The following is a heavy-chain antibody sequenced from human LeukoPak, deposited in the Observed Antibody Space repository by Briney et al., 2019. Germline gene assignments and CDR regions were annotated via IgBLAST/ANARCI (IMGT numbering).Heavy chain of an antibody. D-gene: IGHD6-19*01. CDR2: ISGDGGST. J-gene: IGHJ4*02. V-gene: IGHV3-43*02. CDR3: ARESETSGWYDY. CDR1: GFIFDNYA. Sequence: PGGSLRLSCAAPGFIFDNYAIHWVRQAPGKGLEWVSLISGDGGSTFYADSVRGRFTISRDNTRKSLSLQMSSLRSEDTALYYCARESETSGWYDYGGQGTLVTVS.